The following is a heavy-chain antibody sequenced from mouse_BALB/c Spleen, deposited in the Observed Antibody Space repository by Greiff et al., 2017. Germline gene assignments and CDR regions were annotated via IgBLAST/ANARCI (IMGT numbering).Heavy chain of an antibody. CDR3: ARHYYGSSYEVAY. D-gene: IGHD1-1*01. CDR2: ISSGGGST. J-gene: IGHJ3*01. CDR1: GFAFSSYD. Sequence: EVKLVESGGGLVKPGGSLKLSCAASGFAFSSYDMSWVRQTPEKRLEWVAYISSGGGSTYYPDTVKGRFTISRDNAKNTLYLQMSSLKSEDTAMYYCARHYYGSSYEVAYWGQGTLVTVSA. V-gene: IGHV5-12-1*01.